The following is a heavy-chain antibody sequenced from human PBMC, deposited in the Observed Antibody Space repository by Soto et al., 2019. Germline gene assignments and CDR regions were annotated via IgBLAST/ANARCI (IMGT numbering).Heavy chain of an antibody. CDR1: GFTFSGDW. J-gene: IGHJ4*02. CDR2: INMDGSST. CDR3: ARRIGTTDPYFDY. Sequence: PGGSLRLSCAASGFTFSGDWMHWVRQGAGKGLVWVSRINMDGSSTNYADSVKGRFTISRDNAKNTLYLQMNSLRVDDTAVYYCARRIGTTDPYFDYWGQGTQVTVSS. D-gene: IGHD1-1*01. V-gene: IGHV3-74*01.